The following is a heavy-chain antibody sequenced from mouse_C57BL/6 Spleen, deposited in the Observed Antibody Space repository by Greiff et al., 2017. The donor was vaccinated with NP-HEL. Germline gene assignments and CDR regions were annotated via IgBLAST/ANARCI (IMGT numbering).Heavy chain of an antibody. Sequence: EVQLQQSGAELVRPGASVKLSCTASGFNITDYYMHWVKQRPEQGLEWIGRIDPEDGDTAYAPKFQGKATMTADTSSNTAYLQLSSLPSEDTAVYYCTVYYEYDEAWFAYWGQGTLVTVSA. V-gene: IGHV14-1*01. CDR3: TVYYEYDEAWFAY. J-gene: IGHJ3*01. D-gene: IGHD2-4*01. CDR2: IDPEDGDT. CDR1: GFNITDYY.